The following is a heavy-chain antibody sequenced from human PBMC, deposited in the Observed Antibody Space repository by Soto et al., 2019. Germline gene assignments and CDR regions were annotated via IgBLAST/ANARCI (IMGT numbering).Heavy chain of an antibody. V-gene: IGHV4-31*03. Sequence: PSETLSLTCTVSGGSISSGGYYWSWIRQHPGKGLEWIGYIYYSGSTYYNPSLKSRVTISVDTSKNQFSLKLSSVTAADTAVYSCASRYSTIGFDPWGQGTLVTVSS. CDR1: GGSISSGGYY. D-gene: IGHD3-9*01. CDR3: ASRYSTIGFDP. CDR2: IYYSGST. J-gene: IGHJ5*02.